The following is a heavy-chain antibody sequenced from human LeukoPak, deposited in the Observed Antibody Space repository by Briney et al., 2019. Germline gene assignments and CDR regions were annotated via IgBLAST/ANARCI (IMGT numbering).Heavy chain of an antibody. J-gene: IGHJ4*02. CDR2: ISSSSSHI. Sequence: PGTSLRLSCAASGFTFSSYSMNWVRQAPGKGLEWVSSISSSSSHIYYADSVKGRFTISRDNAKNSLYLQMNSLRAEDTAVYYCARGRGLPGPFDYWGQGTLVTVSS. D-gene: IGHD3-10*01. CDR1: GFTFSSYS. V-gene: IGHV3-21*01. CDR3: ARGRGLPGPFDY.